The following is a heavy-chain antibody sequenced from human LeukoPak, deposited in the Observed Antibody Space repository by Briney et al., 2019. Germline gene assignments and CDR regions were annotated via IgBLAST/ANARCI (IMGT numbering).Heavy chain of an antibody. D-gene: IGHD2-2*01. CDR1: GFSFSSTW. Sequence: GGSLRLSCAASGFSFSSTWMHWVRHPPGKGLVWVARITSDGTSTTYAESVKGRFTISRDNAKNTLFLQMNSLRAEDTAVYYCARDWYHAIDYWGQGTLVTVSS. V-gene: IGHV3-74*03. J-gene: IGHJ4*02. CDR2: ITSDGTST. CDR3: ARDWYHAIDY.